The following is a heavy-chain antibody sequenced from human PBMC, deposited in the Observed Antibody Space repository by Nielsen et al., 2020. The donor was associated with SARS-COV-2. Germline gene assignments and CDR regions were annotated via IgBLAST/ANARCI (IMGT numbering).Heavy chain of an antibody. Sequence: ASVKVSCKASGYTFTGYYMHWVRQAPGQGLEWMGWMNPNSGNTGYAQKFQGRVTMTRNTSISTAYMELSSLRSEDTAVYYCARGGTNVGYWGQGTLVTVSS. D-gene: IGHD2-8*01. CDR3: ARGGTNVGY. V-gene: IGHV1-8*02. CDR2: MNPNSGNT. J-gene: IGHJ4*02. CDR1: GYTFTGYY.